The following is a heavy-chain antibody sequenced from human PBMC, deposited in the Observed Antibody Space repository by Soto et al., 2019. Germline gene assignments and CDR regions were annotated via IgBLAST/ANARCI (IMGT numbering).Heavy chain of an antibody. Sequence: QVQLMESGGGVVQPGRSLRLSCAASGFTFSSYGMHWVRQAPGKGLEWVAVTSYDGSNKYYGDSVKGRFTISRDNSKNTLYLQMNILRAEDTAVYYCAKLDSGGRSGYSDYWGQGTLVTVSS. V-gene: IGHV3-30*18. CDR2: TSYDGSNK. CDR1: GFTFSSYG. D-gene: IGHD3-3*01. J-gene: IGHJ4*02. CDR3: AKLDSGGRSGYSDY.